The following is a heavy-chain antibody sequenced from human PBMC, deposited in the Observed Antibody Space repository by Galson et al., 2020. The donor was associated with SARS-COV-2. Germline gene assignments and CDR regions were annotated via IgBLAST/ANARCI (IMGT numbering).Heavy chain of an antibody. Sequence: SETLSLTCAVSGGSVINTNWWTWVRQSPGKRLEWIAEIHNSGNTNYNPSLNSRVTISVDTSKNQFSLKLISLTAADTAVHFCARLGDCSGGTCYSRGYNWFDPWGQGTLVTVSS. CDR3: ARLGDCSGGTCYSRGYNWFDP. D-gene: IGHD2-15*01. CDR2: IHNSGNT. J-gene: IGHJ5*02. CDR1: GGSVINTNW. V-gene: IGHV4-4*02.